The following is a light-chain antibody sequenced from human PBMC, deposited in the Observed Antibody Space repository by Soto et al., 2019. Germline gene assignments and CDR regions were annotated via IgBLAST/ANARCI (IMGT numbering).Light chain of an antibody. Sequence: QPVLTQSSSASASLGSSVKLTFTLSSGHSSYIIAWHQQQPGKAPRYLMKLEGSGSYNKGSGVPDRFSGSSSGAERYLTISNLQFEDEADYYCETWDSNVRVFGGGTMLTVL. CDR1: SGHSSYI. CDR2: LEGSGSY. CDR3: ETWDSNVRV. J-gene: IGLJ3*02. V-gene: IGLV4-60*02.